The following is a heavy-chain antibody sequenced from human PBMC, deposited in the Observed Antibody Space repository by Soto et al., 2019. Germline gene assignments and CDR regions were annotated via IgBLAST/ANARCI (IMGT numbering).Heavy chain of an antibody. CDR3: ARGGSSHCSSTSCYLYYYYGMDV. CDR1: GASISSSNYY. Sequence: PSETLSLTCTVSGASISSSNYYWGWIRQPPGRGLEWIGTMYYSGRTYYNPSLKSRVTTSVDTSKNQFSLKLSSVTAADTAVYYCARGGSSHCSSTSCYLYYYYGMDVWGQGTTVTVSS. J-gene: IGHJ6*02. CDR2: MYYSGRT. V-gene: IGHV4-39*01. D-gene: IGHD2-2*01.